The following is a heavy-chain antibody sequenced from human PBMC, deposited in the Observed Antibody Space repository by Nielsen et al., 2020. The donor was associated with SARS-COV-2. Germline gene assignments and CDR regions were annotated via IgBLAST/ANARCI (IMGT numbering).Heavy chain of an antibody. CDR3: ARQAKIQYYYYYGMDV. D-gene: IGHD5-18*01. CDR2: IYYSGST. V-gene: IGHV4-59*08. CDR1: GGSISSYY. Sequence: SETLSLTCTVSGGSISSYYWSWIRQPPGKGLEWIGYIYYSGSTNYNPSLKSRVTISVDTSKNQFSLKLSSVTAADTAVYYCARQAKIQYYYYYGMDVWGQGTTVTVSS. J-gene: IGHJ6*02.